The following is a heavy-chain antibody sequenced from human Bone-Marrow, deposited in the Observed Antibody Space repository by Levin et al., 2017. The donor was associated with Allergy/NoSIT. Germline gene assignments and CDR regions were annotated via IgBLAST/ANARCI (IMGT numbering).Heavy chain of an antibody. J-gene: IGHJ3*02. CDR1: GFTFDDYA. CDR2: ISWNSATI. CDR3: AKPLQLLYDAFHI. D-gene: IGHD2-15*01. V-gene: IGHV3-9*01. Sequence: SLKISCAASGFTFDDYAMHWVRQAPGKGLEWVSGISWNSATITYADSVRGRFTISRDNAKNTLYLQMKSLRAEDTAVYFCAKPLQLLYDAFHIWGQGTTVTVSS.